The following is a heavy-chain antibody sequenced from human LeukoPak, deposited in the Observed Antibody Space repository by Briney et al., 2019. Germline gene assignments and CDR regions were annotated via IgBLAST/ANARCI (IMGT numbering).Heavy chain of an antibody. Sequence: SETLSLTCTVSGGSIGWDYWSWIRQSAGKRLEWIGRIHKSGSTNYNPSFRSRVTMSVDTSKNQFSLNVTSVTAADTAVYYCAREEYFQDSNGYSYYFHSWGQGSLVTVSS. D-gene: IGHD3-22*01. CDR2: IHKSGST. J-gene: IGHJ4*02. V-gene: IGHV4-4*07. CDR3: AREEYFQDSNGYSYYFHS. CDR1: GGSIGWDY.